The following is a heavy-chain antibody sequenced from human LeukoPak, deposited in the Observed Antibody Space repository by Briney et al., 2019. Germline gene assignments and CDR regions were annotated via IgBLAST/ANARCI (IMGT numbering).Heavy chain of an antibody. CDR1: GFTFRNYV. V-gene: IGHV3-30-3*01. D-gene: IGHD3-10*01. CDR2: TSPDLNVK. CDR3: AREGYYGSGSPPSLYFDY. Sequence: GGSLGLSCAASGFTFRNYVIHWVRQAPGKGLEWVAVTSPDLNVKLYADSVKGRFTISRDNSRSTLYLQMNSLRPEDTAIYYCAREGYYGSGSPPSLYFDYWGQGTLVTVSS. J-gene: IGHJ4*02.